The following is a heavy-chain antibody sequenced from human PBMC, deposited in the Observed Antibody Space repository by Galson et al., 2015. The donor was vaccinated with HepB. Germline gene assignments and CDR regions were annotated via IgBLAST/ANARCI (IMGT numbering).Heavy chain of an antibody. D-gene: IGHD6-13*01. CDR3: ARRHSSSWPAFDI. Sequence: SLRLSCAASGFTFSSYAMSWVRQAPGKGLEWVSAISGSGGSTYYADSVKGRFTISRDNAKNSLYLQMNSLRAEDTAVYYCARRHSSSWPAFDIWGQGTMVTVSS. V-gene: IGHV3-23*01. CDR1: GFTFSSYA. CDR2: ISGSGGST. J-gene: IGHJ3*02.